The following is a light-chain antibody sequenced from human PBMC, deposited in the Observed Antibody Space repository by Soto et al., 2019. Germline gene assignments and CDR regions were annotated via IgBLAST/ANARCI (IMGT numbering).Light chain of an antibody. Sequence: DIQMTQSPSTLSASVGDRVTITCRASQSISSWLAWYQQKPGKAPKVLIYDASSLEGGVPSRFSGSGSGTEFTLTISSLQPDDFATYYCQQYNSYSYTFGQGTK. V-gene: IGKV1-5*01. CDR3: QQYNSYSYT. J-gene: IGKJ2*01. CDR2: DAS. CDR1: QSISSW.